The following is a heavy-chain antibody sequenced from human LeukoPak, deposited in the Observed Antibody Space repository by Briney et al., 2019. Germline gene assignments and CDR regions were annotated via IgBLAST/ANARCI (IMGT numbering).Heavy chain of an antibody. V-gene: IGHV3-21*01. Sequence: PGGSLRLSCAASGFTFSNFAINWVRQAPGKGLEWVSSISSSSTYIYYADSVKGRFSVSRDNAKNSLYLQMNSLRAEDTAVYYCARGRYLQQQLVLGYWGQGTLVTVSS. CDR1: GFTFSNFA. J-gene: IGHJ4*02. CDR2: ISSSSTYI. D-gene: IGHD6-13*01. CDR3: ARGRYLQQQLVLGY.